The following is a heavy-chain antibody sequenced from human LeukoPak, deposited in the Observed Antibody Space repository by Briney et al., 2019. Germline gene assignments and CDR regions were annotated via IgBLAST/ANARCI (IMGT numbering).Heavy chain of an antibody. Sequence: GASVKVSCKASGGTFSSYAISWVRQAPGQGLEWMGGIIPIFGTANYAQKFQGRVTITADESTSTAYMELSSLRSEDTAVYYCARGSAMVEGYSWFDPWGQGTLVTVSS. J-gene: IGHJ5*02. V-gene: IGHV1-69*13. CDR3: ARGSAMVEGYSWFDP. CDR1: GGTFSSYA. CDR2: IIPIFGTA. D-gene: IGHD4/OR15-4a*01.